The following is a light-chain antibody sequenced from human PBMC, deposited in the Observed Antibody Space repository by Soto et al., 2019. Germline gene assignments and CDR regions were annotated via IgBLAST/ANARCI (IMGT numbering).Light chain of an antibody. CDR3: QQSYSTPPA. CDR1: QTISSY. Sequence: DIQMTQYPSSLSASVGDRVTITCRASQTISSYLNWYQQKPGKAPKLLIYAASSLQSGVPSRFSGSGSGTDFTLTISSLQPEDFATYYCQQSYSTPPAFGGGTMVDIK. V-gene: IGKV1-39*01. CDR2: AAS. J-gene: IGKJ4*01.